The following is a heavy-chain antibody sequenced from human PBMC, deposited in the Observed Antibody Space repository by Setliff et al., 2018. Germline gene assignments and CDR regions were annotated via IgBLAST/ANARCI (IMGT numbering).Heavy chain of an antibody. CDR2: IVDSSGTR. CDR1: GFTFRSYG. CDR3: ARLALTGYDSSGYYYALEYYYYMDV. V-gene: IGHV3-48*01. Sequence: GGSLRLSCAASGFTFRSYGMSWVRQAPGRGLEWVSVIVDSSGTRYYADSVKGRFTISRDNANQSLYLQMNSLRAEDTAVYYCARLALTGYDSSGYYYALEYYYYMDVWGKGTTVTVSS. D-gene: IGHD3-22*01. J-gene: IGHJ6*03.